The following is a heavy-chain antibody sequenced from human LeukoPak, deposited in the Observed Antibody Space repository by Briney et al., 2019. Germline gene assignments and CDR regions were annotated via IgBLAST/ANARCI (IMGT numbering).Heavy chain of an antibody. Sequence: GGSLRLSCAASGFTFSSSAMSWVRRAPGKGLEWVSAISNNGGYTYYADSVQGRFTISRDNSKSTLCLQMNSLRAEDTAVYYCAKQLGYCSDGSCYFPYWGQGTLVTVSS. CDR2: ISNNGGYT. V-gene: IGHV3-23*01. CDR1: GFTFSSSA. J-gene: IGHJ4*02. CDR3: AKQLGYCSDGSCYFPY. D-gene: IGHD2-15*01.